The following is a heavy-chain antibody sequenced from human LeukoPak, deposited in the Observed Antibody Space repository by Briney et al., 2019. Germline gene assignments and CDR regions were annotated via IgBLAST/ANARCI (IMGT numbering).Heavy chain of an antibody. CDR3: ARGFIYGSGSYTDY. CDR2: INSDGSSI. J-gene: IGHJ4*02. D-gene: IGHD3-10*01. V-gene: IGHV3-74*01. Sequence: GGSLRLSCAASGFTFSSYWMHWVRQAPGKGLVWVSRINSDGSSISYADSVKGRFTISRDNAKNTLYLQMNSLRAEDTAVYYCARGFIYGSGSYTDYWGQGTLVTVSS. CDR1: GFTFSSYW.